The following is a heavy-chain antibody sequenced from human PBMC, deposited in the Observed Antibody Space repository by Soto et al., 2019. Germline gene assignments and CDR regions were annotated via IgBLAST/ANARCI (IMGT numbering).Heavy chain of an antibody. Sequence: SETLSLTCAVYGGSFSGYYWSWIRQPPGKGLEWIGEINHSGSTNYNPSLKSRVTISVDTSKNQFSLKLSSVTAADTAVYYCARVGHDFWSGYSNWFDPWGQGTLVTVSS. CDR3: ARVGHDFWSGYSNWFDP. V-gene: IGHV4-34*01. CDR1: GGSFSGYY. J-gene: IGHJ5*02. CDR2: INHSGST. D-gene: IGHD3-3*01.